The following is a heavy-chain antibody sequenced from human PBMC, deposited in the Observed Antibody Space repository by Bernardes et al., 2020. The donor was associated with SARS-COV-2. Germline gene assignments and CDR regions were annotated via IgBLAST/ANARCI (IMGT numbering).Heavy chain of an antibody. V-gene: IGHV3-23*01. CDR3: AKVLYPKHSDYDPRIVGVDV. Sequence: LRVCCVASGFSFSTYAMSWVRQAPGKGLEWVSGIIENGVDTFYGDPVKGRFTISRDNFKNTLYLQMNSLRAEDTAIYYCAKVLYPKHSDYDPRIVGVDVWGQGTTVTVSS. CDR2: IIENGVDT. J-gene: IGHJ6*02. D-gene: IGHD5-12*01. CDR1: GFSFSTYA.